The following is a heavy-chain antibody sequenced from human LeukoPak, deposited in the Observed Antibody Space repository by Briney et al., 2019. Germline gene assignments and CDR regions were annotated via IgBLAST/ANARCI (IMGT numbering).Heavy chain of an antibody. CDR3: ARGGGLPHYYYYVMDV. J-gene: IGHJ6*02. Sequence: PSETLSRTCTVSGGSISSGDYYWSWIRQPPGKGLEWIGYIYYSGSTYYNPSLKSRVTISVDTSKNQFSLKLSSVTAADTAVYYCARGGGLPHYYYYVMDVRGQGTTVTVSS. CDR2: IYYSGST. CDR1: GGSISSGDYY. V-gene: IGHV4-30-4*01. D-gene: IGHD3-16*01.